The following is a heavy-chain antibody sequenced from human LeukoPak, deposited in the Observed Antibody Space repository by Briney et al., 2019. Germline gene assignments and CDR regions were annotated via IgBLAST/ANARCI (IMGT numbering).Heavy chain of an antibody. CDR2: IYSGGSP. Sequence: GGSLRLSCAASGFTVSSNYMSWVRQAPGKGLEWVSVIYSGGSPYYADSVKGRFTISRDNSKNTLYLQMNSLRAEDTAVYYCARGLFAAGPHYFDYWGQGTLVTVSS. D-gene: IGHD6-13*01. CDR3: ARGLFAAGPHYFDY. CDR1: GFTVSSNY. J-gene: IGHJ4*02. V-gene: IGHV3-53*01.